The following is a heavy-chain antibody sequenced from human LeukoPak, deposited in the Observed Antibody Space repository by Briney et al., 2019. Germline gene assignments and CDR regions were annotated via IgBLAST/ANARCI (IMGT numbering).Heavy chain of an antibody. CDR2: INPSGGST. Sequence: GASVKVSCKASGYTFTSYYMHWVRQAPGQGLEWMGIINPSGGSTSYAQKFQGRVTMTRDTSTSTVYMELSSLRSEDTAVYYCARDSSRDGYNYGPYYFDYWGQGTLVTVSS. CDR1: GYTFTSYY. J-gene: IGHJ4*02. D-gene: IGHD5-24*01. V-gene: IGHV1-46*01. CDR3: ARDSSRDGYNYGPYYFDY.